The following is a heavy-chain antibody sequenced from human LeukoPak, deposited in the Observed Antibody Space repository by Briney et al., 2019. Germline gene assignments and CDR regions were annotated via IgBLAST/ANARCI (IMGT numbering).Heavy chain of an antibody. V-gene: IGHV3-11*04. CDR3: ARGSIFGVLITTYMDV. CDR1: GFPFSDYY. J-gene: IGHJ6*03. D-gene: IGHD3-3*01. Sequence: GGSLRLSCAASGFPFSDYYMTWIRQAPGKGLEWVSCISTSGSIRYYADSVKGRFTISRDNAKKSLFLQMNSLRAEDTAVYYCARGSIFGVLITTYMDVWGKGTTVTVSS. CDR2: ISTSGSIR.